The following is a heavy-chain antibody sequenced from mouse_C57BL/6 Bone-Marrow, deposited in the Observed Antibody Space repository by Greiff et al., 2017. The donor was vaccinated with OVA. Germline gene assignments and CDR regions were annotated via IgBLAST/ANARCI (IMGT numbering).Heavy chain of an antibody. Sequence: QVQLQQSGPELVKPGASVKISCKASGYAFSSSWMNWVKQRPGKGLEWIGRIYPGDGDTNYNGKFKGKATLTADKSSSTAYMQLSSLTSEDSAVYFCASTTVVAEGAWFAYWGQGTLVTVSA. CDR3: ASTTVVAEGAWFAY. V-gene: IGHV1-82*01. J-gene: IGHJ3*01. D-gene: IGHD1-1*01. CDR2: IYPGDGDT. CDR1: GYAFSSSW.